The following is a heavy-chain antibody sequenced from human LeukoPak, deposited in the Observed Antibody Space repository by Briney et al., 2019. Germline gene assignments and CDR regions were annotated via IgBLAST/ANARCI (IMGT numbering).Heavy chain of an antibody. CDR2: IIPIFGTA. J-gene: IGHJ4*02. CDR1: GGTFSSYA. CDR3: ARGYYDILTGYYLFDY. D-gene: IGHD3-9*01. Sequence: SVKVSCKASGGTFSSYAISWVRQAPGQGLEWMGRIIPIFGTANYAQKFQGRVTVTTDESTSTAYMELSSLRSEDTAVYYCARGYYDILTGYYLFDYWGQGTLVTVSS. V-gene: IGHV1-69*05.